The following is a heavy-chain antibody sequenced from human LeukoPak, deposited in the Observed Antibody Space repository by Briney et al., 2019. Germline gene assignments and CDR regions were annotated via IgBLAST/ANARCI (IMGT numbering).Heavy chain of an antibody. V-gene: IGHV4-59*01. Sequence: SETLSLTCTVSGGSISSYYWSWIRQPPGKGLEGIGYIYYSGSNNYNPSLKSRVTISVDTSKNQFSLKLSSVTAADTAVYYCARTDGHGDAFDIWGQGTMVTVSS. CDR2: IYYSGSN. J-gene: IGHJ3*02. CDR3: ARTDGHGDAFDI. CDR1: GGSISSYY.